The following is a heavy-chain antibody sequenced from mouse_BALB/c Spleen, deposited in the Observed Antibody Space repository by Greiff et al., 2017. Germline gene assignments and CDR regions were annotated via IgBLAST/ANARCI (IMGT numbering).Heavy chain of an antibody. CDR1: GFTFSSYT. V-gene: IGHV5-12-2*01. J-gene: IGHJ4*01. D-gene: IGHD1-2*01. CDR3: ARSDYGYSYAMDY. Sequence: VQLKESGGGLVQPGGSLKLSCAASGFTFSSYTMSWVRQTPEKRLEWVAYISNGGGSTYYPDTVKGRFTISRDNAKNTLYLQMSSLKSEDTAMYYCARSDYGYSYAMDYWGQGTSVTVSS. CDR2: ISNGGGST.